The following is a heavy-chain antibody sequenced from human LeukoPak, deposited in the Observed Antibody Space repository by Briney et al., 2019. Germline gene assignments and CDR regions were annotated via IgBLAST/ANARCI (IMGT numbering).Heavy chain of an antibody. CDR2: INHSGST. Sequence: SETLSLTCAVYGGSFSGYYWSWIRQPLGKGLEWIGEINHSGSTNYNPSLKSRVTISVDTSKNQFSPKLSSVTAADTAVYYCARGYSYGTVYFDYWGQGTLVTVSS. V-gene: IGHV4-34*01. D-gene: IGHD5-18*01. CDR1: GGSFSGYY. CDR3: ARGYSYGTVYFDY. J-gene: IGHJ4*02.